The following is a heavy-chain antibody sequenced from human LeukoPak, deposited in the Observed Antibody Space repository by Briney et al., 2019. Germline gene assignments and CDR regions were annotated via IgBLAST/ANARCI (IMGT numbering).Heavy chain of an antibody. CDR2: IIPSVGSA. CDR1: GGSFRSYG. D-gene: IGHD3-3*01. V-gene: IGHV1-69*13. CDR3: ARSRITIFGVVPYYFDY. Sequence: ASVKVSCKASGGSFRSYGFTWVRQAPGQGLEWVGGIIPSVGSANYAQKFQARVTITADESTSTAHMELSCLTSEDTAVYYCARSRITIFGVVPYYFDYWGQGTLVTVSS. J-gene: IGHJ4*02.